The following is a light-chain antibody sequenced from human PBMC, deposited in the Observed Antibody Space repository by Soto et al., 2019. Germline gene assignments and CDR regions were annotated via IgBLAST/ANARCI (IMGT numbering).Light chain of an antibody. CDR3: CSYVLSSTS. Sequence: QSALTQPASVSGSPGQSITVSCTGTSSDVETYNFVSWYQQHPGKAPKLMIYEGSKRPSGVSNRFSGSKSGNTASLTISGLQAEDEADYYCCSYVLSSTSFGTGTKLTVL. V-gene: IGLV2-23*01. CDR2: EGS. CDR1: SSDVETYNF. J-gene: IGLJ1*01.